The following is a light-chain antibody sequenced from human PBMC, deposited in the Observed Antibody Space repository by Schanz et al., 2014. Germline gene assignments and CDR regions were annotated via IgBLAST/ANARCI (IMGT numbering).Light chain of an antibody. CDR3: QQYDNWPPWT. CDR2: DAS. Sequence: EIVLTQSPGALSLSPGDRATLSCRASQSVSSIDLAWYQQKPGQAPRLLIYDASNRATGIPGRFSGSGSGTEFTLTISSLQSEDFAVYFCQQYDNWPPWTFGQGTKVEIK. J-gene: IGKJ1*01. V-gene: IGKV3D-15*01. CDR1: QSVSSID.